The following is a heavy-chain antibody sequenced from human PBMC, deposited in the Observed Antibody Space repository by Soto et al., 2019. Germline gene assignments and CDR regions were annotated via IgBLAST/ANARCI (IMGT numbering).Heavy chain of an antibody. D-gene: IGHD1-7*01. CDR2: MSHSGLT. CDR1: GFSISSSSW. CDR3: AKLRDGNWFDP. V-gene: IGHV4-28*01. J-gene: IGHJ5*02. Sequence: QVQLQESGPGLVKPSDTLSLTCAVSGFSISSSSWWGWIRQPPGKGLEWIGYMSHSGLTYYNPSLESRVTMSVDTSRNLFSLRLTSVTADDTALYFCAKLRDGNWFDPWGQGTLVTVSS.